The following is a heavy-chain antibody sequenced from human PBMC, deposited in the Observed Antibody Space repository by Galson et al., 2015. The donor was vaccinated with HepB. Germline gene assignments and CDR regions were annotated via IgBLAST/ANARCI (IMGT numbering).Heavy chain of an antibody. Sequence: SLRLSCAASGFTFSSYWMHWVRQAPGKGLVWVSRINSDGSSTSYADSVKGRFTISRDNAKNTLYLQMNSLRAEDTAVYYCARGAAGYNYFDYWGQGTLSPSPQ. J-gene: IGHJ4*02. CDR2: INSDGSST. CDR3: ARGAAGYNYFDY. CDR1: GFTFSSYW. V-gene: IGHV3-74*01. D-gene: IGHD5-24*01.